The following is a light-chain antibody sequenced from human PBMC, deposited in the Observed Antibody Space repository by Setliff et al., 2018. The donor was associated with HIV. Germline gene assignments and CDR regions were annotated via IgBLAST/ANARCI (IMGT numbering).Light chain of an antibody. CDR1: TSDIGHYNR. CDR2: EVS. J-gene: IGLJ1*01. CDR3: SSYTTSITCV. Sequence: QSALTQPPYVSGAPGQSVTISCTGSTSDIGHYNRVSWYQQPPGAAPKLIMYEVSHRPSGVPDRFSGSKSDSTASLTISGLQPEDEADYYCSSYTTSITCVFGTGTKVTVL. V-gene: IGLV2-18*02.